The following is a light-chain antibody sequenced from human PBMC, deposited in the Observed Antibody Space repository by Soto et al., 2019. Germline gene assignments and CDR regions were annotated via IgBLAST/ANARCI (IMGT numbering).Light chain of an antibody. CDR2: EVS. V-gene: IGLV2-8*01. Sequence: QSVLTQPPSASGSPGQSVTISCTGTSSDVGGYNYVSWYQQHPGKAPKLMIYEVSKRPSGVPDRFSSSKPGNTASLTVSGLQAEDEADYYCSSYAGSNSFVFGTGTKVTVL. CDR3: SSYAGSNSFV. J-gene: IGLJ1*01. CDR1: SSDVGGYNY.